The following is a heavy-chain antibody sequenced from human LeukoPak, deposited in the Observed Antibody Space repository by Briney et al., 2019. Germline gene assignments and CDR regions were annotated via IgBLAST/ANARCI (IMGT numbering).Heavy chain of an antibody. CDR3: ARIVGYGMDV. CDR1: GESFSGYY. Sequence: PSETLSLTCAVYGESFSGYYWSWIRQPPGKGLEWIGEINHSGSTNYNPSLTSRVTISVDTSKNQFSLKLSSVTAADTAVYYCARIVGYGMDVWGQGTTVTVSS. CDR2: INHSGST. V-gene: IGHV4-34*01. J-gene: IGHJ6*02. D-gene: IGHD1-26*01.